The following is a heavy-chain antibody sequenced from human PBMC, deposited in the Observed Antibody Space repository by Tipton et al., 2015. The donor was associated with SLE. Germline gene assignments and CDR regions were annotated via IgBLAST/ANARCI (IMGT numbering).Heavy chain of an antibody. CDR3: ARSGGTGQTTVTYDAFDI. J-gene: IGHJ3*02. CDR2: IYTSGST. Sequence: TLSLTCAVYGGSFSGYYWSWIRQPAGKGLEWIGYIYTSGSTNYNPSLKSRVTISVDTSKNQFSLRLSSVTAADTALYYCARSGGTGQTTVTYDAFDIWGQGTVVTVSS. V-gene: IGHV4-4*09. CDR1: GGSFSGYY. D-gene: IGHD4-17*01.